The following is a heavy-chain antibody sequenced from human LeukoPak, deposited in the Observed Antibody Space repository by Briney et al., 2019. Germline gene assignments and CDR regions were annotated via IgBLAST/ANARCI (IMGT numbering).Heavy chain of an antibody. CDR2: IYTSGST. D-gene: IGHD3-22*01. J-gene: IGHJ4*02. CDR1: GGSISSYY. Sequence: PETLSLTCTVSGGSISSYYWSWIRQPAGKGLEWIGRIYTSGSTNYNPSLKSRVTMSVDTSKNQFSLKLSSVTAADTAVYYCARDRALYYDSSGYPGFIDYWGQGTLVTVSS. V-gene: IGHV4-4*07. CDR3: ARDRALYYDSSGYPGFIDY.